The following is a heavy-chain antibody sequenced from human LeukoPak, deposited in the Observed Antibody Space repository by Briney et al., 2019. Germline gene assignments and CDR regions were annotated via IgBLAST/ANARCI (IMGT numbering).Heavy chain of an antibody. CDR2: INHSGST. CDR3: ARASRLGTLAAFGYYYMDV. J-gene: IGHJ6*03. V-gene: IGHV4-34*01. D-gene: IGHD3-16*01. CDR1: GGSFSGYY. Sequence: SETLSLTCAVYGGSFSGYYWSWIRQPPGKGLEWIGEINHSGSTNYDPSLKSRVAISVDTSKNQFSLKLSSVTAADTAVYYCARASRLGTLAAFGYYYMDVWGKGTTVTVSS.